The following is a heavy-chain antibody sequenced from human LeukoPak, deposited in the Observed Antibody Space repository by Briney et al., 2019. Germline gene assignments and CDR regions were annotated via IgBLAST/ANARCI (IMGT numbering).Heavy chain of an antibody. V-gene: IGHV1-46*02. CDR3: ARAPVTPVPHRDL. Sequence: ASVKVSCKASGYTFNSSYMHWVRQAPGQGLEWMGIINPSDDSTRYAQKFQGRVTMTKDTSTNTVYMHLSSLSSDDTAVYYCARAPVTPVPHRDLWGQGTLVTVSS. J-gene: IGHJ5*02. CDR1: GYTFNSSY. CDR2: INPSDDST. D-gene: IGHD2-21*02.